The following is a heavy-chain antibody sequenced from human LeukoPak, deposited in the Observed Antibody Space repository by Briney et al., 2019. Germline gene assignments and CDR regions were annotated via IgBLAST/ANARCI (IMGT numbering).Heavy chain of an antibody. D-gene: IGHD1-26*01. CDR2: IYYSGST. CDR1: GGSISSSTYY. CDR3: ARLRAYSGRY. Sequence: PSETLSLTCTVSGGSISSSTYYWGWIRQPPGKGLEWIGSIYYSGSTYYNPSLKSRVTISVDTSKNQFSLKLSSVTAADTAVYYCARLRAYSGRYWGQGTLVTVSS. V-gene: IGHV4-39*01. J-gene: IGHJ4*02.